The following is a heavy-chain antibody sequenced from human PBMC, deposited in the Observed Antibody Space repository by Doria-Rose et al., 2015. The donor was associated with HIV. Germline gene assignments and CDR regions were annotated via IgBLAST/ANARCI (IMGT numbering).Heavy chain of an antibody. CDR3: ARERSDGMDV. V-gene: IGHV1-69*12. CDR1: GGAFSSYA. CDR2: LIPMFDTV. J-gene: IGHJ6*02. Sequence: QVQLVQSGAEVKKPGSSVKVSCKASGGAFSSYAITWARQAPGQGLEWMGGLIPMFDTVNYAQIFQGRVTITADESTSTAYMELSSLRSEDTAVYYCARERSDGMDVWGQGTTVTVSS. D-gene: IGHD3-10*01.